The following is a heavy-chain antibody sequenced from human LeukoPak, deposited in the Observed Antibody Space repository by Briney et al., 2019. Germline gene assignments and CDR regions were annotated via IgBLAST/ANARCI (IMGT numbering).Heavy chain of an antibody. Sequence: SETLSLTCAVYGGPFRGYYWIWIRQPPGKGLEGIGEHYYSGSTNYNPSLKSRVTISVDTSKNQFSLMLSSVTAADTAVYYCARGVCSGGSCYSNWFDPWGQGTLVTVSS. CDR2: HYYSGST. J-gene: IGHJ5*02. CDR3: ARGVCSGGSCYSNWFDP. D-gene: IGHD2-15*01. V-gene: IGHV4-34*01. CDR1: GGPFRGYY.